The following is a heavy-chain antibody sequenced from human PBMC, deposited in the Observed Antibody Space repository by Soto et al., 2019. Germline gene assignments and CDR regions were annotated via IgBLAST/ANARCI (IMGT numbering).Heavy chain of an antibody. J-gene: IGHJ4*02. D-gene: IGHD6-19*01. CDR3: ARHGRFRQWLLYYFDS. CDR1: GGSISSSSYY. Sequence: QLQLQESGPGLVKPSETLSLTCTVSGGSISSSSYYWGWIRQPPGKGLEWIGSIYYSGSTYYNPSLKSRVTISVDTSKNQFSLKLSSVTAADTAVYYCARHGRFRQWLLYYFDSWGQGTLVTVSS. CDR2: IYYSGST. V-gene: IGHV4-39*01.